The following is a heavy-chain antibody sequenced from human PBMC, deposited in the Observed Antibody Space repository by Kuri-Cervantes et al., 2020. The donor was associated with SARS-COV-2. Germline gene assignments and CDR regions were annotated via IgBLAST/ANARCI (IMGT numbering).Heavy chain of an antibody. V-gene: IGHV5-51*07. Sequence: GSSLKISCTASGYTFSNYCIGWVHQMAGKGLEWMGIIYPGDSDTSYSTSFQGQVTISAGTSISPAYMQCSSLKASDTASYYCARHGSLHIAGTDFWGQGTLVTVSS. CDR2: IYPGDSDT. J-gene: IGHJ4*02. CDR1: GYTFSNYC. CDR3: ARHGSLHIAGTDF. D-gene: IGHD6-13*01.